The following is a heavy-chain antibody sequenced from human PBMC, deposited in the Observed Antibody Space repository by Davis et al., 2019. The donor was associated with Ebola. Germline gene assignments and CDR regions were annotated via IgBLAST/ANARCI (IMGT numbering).Heavy chain of an antibody. CDR1: GLTFNNYA. CDR3: AKGGTLADGLDD. CDR2: ISGDGTST. D-gene: IGHD3-16*01. V-gene: IGHV3-23*01. Sequence: GGSLRLSCAASGLTFNNYAMTCVRQAPGKGLEWVSAISGDGTSTYCADSVKGRSTISRDNSKNTVYLQMNSLRAEDTAIYYCAKGGTLADGLDDWGQGTLVTVSS. J-gene: IGHJ4*02.